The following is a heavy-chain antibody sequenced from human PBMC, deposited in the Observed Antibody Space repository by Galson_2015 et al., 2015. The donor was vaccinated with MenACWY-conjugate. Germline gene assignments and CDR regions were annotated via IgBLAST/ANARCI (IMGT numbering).Heavy chain of an antibody. V-gene: IGHV3-49*03. Sequence: SLRLSCAASGFTFGDYAMSWFRQAPGKGLEWVGFIRSKAYGGTTEYAASVKGRFTISRDDSKSIAYLQMNSLKTEDTATYYCVYRSRSSFPWFDPWGPGTLVTVSS. CDR3: VYRSRSSFPWFDP. J-gene: IGHJ5*02. CDR2: IRSKAYGGTT. D-gene: IGHD6-6*01. CDR1: GFTFGDYA.